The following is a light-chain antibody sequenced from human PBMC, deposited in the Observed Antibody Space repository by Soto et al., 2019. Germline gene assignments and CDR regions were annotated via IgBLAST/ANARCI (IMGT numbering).Light chain of an antibody. Sequence: DIVMTQSPDSLAVSLGERATINCKSSQSVLYSSNNKNYLAWYQQKPGQPPKLLIYWASTRESGVPDRFSGSGSGTDVTLTISSLQAEDVAVYYCQQYYSTLPYTFGQGNKLEIK. CDR1: QSVLYSSNNKNY. CDR3: QQYYSTLPYT. V-gene: IGKV4-1*01. J-gene: IGKJ2*01. CDR2: WAS.